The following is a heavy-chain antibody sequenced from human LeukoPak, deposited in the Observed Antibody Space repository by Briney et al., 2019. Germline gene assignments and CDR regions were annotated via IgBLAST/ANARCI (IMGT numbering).Heavy chain of an antibody. V-gene: IGHV4-31*11. CDR2: IYYSGST. CDR3: ARENTYGDSGPDY. Sequence: SSETLSLTCAVYGGSFSGYYWSWIRQHPGKGLEWIGYIYYSGSTYYNPSLKSRVTISVDTSKNQFSLKLSSVTAADTAVYYCARENTYGDSGPDYWGQGTLVTVSS. CDR1: GGSFSGYY. D-gene: IGHD4-17*01. J-gene: IGHJ4*02.